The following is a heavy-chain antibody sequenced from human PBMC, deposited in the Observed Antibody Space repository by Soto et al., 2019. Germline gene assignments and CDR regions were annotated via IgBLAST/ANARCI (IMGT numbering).Heavy chain of an antibody. V-gene: IGHV3-53*01. CDR1: GFTVSSNY. J-gene: IGHJ4*02. Sequence: GGSLRLSCAASGFTVSSNYMSWVRQAPGKELEWVSVIYSGGSTYYADSVKGRFTISRDNSKNTLYLQMNSLRAEDTAVYYCAKDPSYCSGGSCYYFDYWGQGTLVTVSS. CDR3: AKDPSYCSGGSCYYFDY. D-gene: IGHD2-15*01. CDR2: IYSGGST.